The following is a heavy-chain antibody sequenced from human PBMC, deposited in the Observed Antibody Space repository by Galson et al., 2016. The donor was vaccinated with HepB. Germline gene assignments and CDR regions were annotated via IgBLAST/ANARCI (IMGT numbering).Heavy chain of an antibody. D-gene: IGHD3-10*01. CDR3: ARYGRGFDS. V-gene: IGHV5-78*01. Sequence: QSGAEVKKPGESLRISCKTSGYSFDSYWIHWVRQLPGKELEWIGNFNPGNSHSNYSPSFQGHVTISVDSSSTTAYLQWSSLKASDSAVYYCARYGRGFDSWGLGTLVTISS. CDR2: FNPGNSHS. CDR1: GYSFDSYW. J-gene: IGHJ5*01.